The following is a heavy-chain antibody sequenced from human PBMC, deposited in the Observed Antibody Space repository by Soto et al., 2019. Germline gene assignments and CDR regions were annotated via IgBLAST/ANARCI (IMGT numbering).Heavy chain of an antibody. Sequence: LSLTCTVSGASINTFYWTWIRQSAGRGLEWIGRIYSRGTTNYNPSLKSRVTMSVEKSNNQFSLKLSSVSAADTAVYFCATDSSGYYAKGSFDIWGQGTMVTVSS. CDR3: ATDSSGYYAKGSFDI. V-gene: IGHV4-4*07. J-gene: IGHJ3*02. CDR1: GASINTFY. CDR2: IYSRGTT. D-gene: IGHD3-22*01.